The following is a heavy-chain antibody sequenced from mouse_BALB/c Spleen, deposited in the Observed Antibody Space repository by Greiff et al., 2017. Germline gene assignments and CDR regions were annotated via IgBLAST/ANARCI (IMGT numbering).Heavy chain of an antibody. CDR3: SRSYYYDSSYWYFDV. J-gene: IGHJ1*01. Sequence: EVQLLQSGAELVRPGALVKLSCKASGFNIKDYYMHWVKQRPEQGLEWIGWIDPENGNTIYDPKFQGKASITADTSSNTAYLQLSSLTSEDTAVYYCSRSYYYDSSYWYFDVWGAGTTVTVSS. CDR1: GFNIKDYY. V-gene: IGHV14-1*02. D-gene: IGHD1-1*01. CDR2: IDPENGNT.